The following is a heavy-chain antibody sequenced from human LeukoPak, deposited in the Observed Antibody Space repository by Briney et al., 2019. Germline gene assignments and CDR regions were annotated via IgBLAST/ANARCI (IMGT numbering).Heavy chain of an antibody. Sequence: SETLSLTCAVSGGSIRSSSYYWGWIRQPPGKGLEWIGSIYYSGTTYYNPSLKSRVTISVDTSKNQFSLNLNSVIAADTAVYYCATQVGAARTYFDYWGQGTLVTVSS. V-gene: IGHV4-39*01. CDR1: GGSIRSSSYY. D-gene: IGHD6-6*01. J-gene: IGHJ4*02. CDR2: IYYSGTT. CDR3: ATQVGAARTYFDY.